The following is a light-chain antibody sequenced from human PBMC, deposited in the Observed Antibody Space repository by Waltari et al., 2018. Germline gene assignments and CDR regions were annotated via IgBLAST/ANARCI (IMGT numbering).Light chain of an antibody. V-gene: IGKV3-15*01. CDR3: QQYHNWPVA. CDR2: GAS. J-gene: IGKJ4*01. Sequence: EVVLTQSPDTLSVSPGGRATLSCRTSRSVNSNLAWYQHKPGQAPRLLMYGASTRPTGIPARSSGNEAGTECTLDITSLQCESCAVYYRQQYHNWPVACGGGTKVEI. CDR1: RSVNSN.